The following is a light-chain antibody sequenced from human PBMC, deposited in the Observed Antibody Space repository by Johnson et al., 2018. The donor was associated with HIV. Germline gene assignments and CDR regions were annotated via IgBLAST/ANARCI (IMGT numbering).Light chain of an antibody. Sequence: QSVLTQSPSVSAAAGQKVTISCSGSSSNIGNNYVSWYQQFPGTVPKLLIYDNNKRPSGIPDRVSGSKSGTSATLGITGLQTGDEADYYCGTWDSSLNAYVFGAATKVAVL. J-gene: IGLJ1*01. CDR2: DNN. CDR3: GTWDSSLNAYV. V-gene: IGLV1-51*01. CDR1: SSNIGNNY.